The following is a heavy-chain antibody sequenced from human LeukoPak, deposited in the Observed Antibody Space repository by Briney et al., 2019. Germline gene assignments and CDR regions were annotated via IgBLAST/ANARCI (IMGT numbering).Heavy chain of an antibody. V-gene: IGHV4-61*02. J-gene: IGHJ4*02. Sequence: SETLSLTCTVSGGSISSGSYYWSWIRQPAGKGLEWIGRIYTSGSTNYNPSLKSRVTISVDTSKNQFSLKLSSVTAADTAVYYCARELGFWSGYYVSAPGYWGQGTLVTVSS. D-gene: IGHD3-3*01. CDR3: ARELGFWSGYYVSAPGY. CDR2: IYTSGST. CDR1: GGSISSGSYY.